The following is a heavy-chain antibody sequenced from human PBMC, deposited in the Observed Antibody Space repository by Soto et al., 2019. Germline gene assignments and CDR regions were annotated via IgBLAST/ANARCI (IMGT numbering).Heavy chain of an antibody. CDR2: IYHSGST. CDR3: ARTPSISSTLDY. V-gene: IGHV4-4*02. Sequence: QVQLQESGPGLVKPSGTLSLTCAVSGGSISSTNWWSWVRQAPGKGLEWIGEIYHSGSTNYNPSLKSRVTISLDNSKNQFFLKLTSVTAADTAVYYCARTPSISSTLDYWGQGTLVTVSS. CDR1: GGSISSTNW. D-gene: IGHD6-13*01. J-gene: IGHJ4*02.